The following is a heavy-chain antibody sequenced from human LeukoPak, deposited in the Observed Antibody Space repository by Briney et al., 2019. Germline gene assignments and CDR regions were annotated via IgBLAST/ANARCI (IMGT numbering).Heavy chain of an antibody. Sequence: PGRSLRLSCAASGFTFSSYGMHWVRQAPGKGLEWVAVIWYDGSNKYYADSVKGRFTISRDNSKNTLYLQMNSLRAEDTAVYYCARDGGGHYFDYWGQGTLVTVSS. J-gene: IGHJ4*02. D-gene: IGHD3-16*01. CDR2: IWYDGSNK. CDR3: ARDGGGHYFDY. V-gene: IGHV3-33*01. CDR1: GFTFSSYG.